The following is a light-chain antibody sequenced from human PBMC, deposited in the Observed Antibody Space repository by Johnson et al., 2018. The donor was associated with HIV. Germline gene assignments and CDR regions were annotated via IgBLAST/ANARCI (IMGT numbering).Light chain of an antibody. CDR3: GTWDTSLNAFV. CDR1: SSNIGNNY. CDR2: DNN. Sequence: QLVLTQPPSVSAAPGQKVTISCSGSSSNIGNNYVSWYQQLPGTAPKVLIYDNNKRPSGIPDRFSGSKSGTSATLAITGLPTGDEADYYCGTWDTSLNAFVLGTGTSVIVL. V-gene: IGLV1-51*01. J-gene: IGLJ1*01.